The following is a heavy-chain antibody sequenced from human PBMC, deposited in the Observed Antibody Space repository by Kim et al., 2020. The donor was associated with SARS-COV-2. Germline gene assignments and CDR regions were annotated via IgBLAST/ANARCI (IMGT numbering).Heavy chain of an antibody. D-gene: IGHD2-15*01. CDR2: IKQDGSEK. CDR1: GFTFSSYW. J-gene: IGHJ5*02. Sequence: GGSLRLSCAASGFTFSSYWMSWVRQAPGKGLEWVANIKQDGSEKYYVDSVKGRFTISRDNAKNSLYLQMNSLRAEDTAVYYCARNGEWRWLLNWFDPWGQGTLVTVSS. V-gene: IGHV3-7*01. CDR3: ARNGEWRWLLNWFDP.